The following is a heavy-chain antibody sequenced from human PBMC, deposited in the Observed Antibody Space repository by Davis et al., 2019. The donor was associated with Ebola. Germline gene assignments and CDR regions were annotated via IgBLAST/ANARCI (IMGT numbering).Heavy chain of an antibody. D-gene: IGHD5-24*01. V-gene: IGHV3-23*01. CDR1: EFTFRNYA. CDR2: IGGSGTST. CDR3: ARDRWLRTYYFDY. J-gene: IGHJ4*02. Sequence: GESLKISCAASEFTFRNYAMSWVRQAPGHGLEWVSGIGGSGTSTYYADSVKGRFTISRDNAKNSLYLQMNSLRAEDTAVYYCARDRWLRTYYFDYWGQGTLVTVSS.